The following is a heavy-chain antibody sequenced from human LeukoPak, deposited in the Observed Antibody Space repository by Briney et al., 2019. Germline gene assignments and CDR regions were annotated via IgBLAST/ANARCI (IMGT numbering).Heavy chain of an antibody. V-gene: IGHV1-69*13. CDR2: IIPIFGTA. J-gene: IGHJ6*02. CDR1: GGTFSSYA. Sequence: GASVTVSCTASGGTFSSYAISWVRQAPGQGLEWMGGIIPIFGTANYAQKFQGRVTITADESTSTAYMELSSLRSEDTAVYYCAREYSSSTYYYYYGMDVWGQGTTVTVSS. CDR3: AREYSSSTYYYYYGMDV. D-gene: IGHD6-6*01.